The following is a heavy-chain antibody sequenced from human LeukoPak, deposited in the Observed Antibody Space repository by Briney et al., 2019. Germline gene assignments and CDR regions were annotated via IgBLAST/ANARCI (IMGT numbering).Heavy chain of an antibody. D-gene: IGHD4-17*01. Sequence: TGGSLRLSCAASGFTFSSYSMNWVRQAPGKGLEWVSYISSSSSTIYYADSVKGRFTISRDNAKNSLYLQMNSLRAEDTAVYYCARDFYGDYSDYWGQGTLVTVSS. CDR3: ARDFYGDYSDY. CDR1: GFTFSSYS. CDR2: ISSSSSTI. V-gene: IGHV3-48*01. J-gene: IGHJ4*02.